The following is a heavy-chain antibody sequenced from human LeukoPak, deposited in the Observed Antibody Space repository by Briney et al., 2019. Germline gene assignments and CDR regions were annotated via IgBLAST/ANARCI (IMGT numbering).Heavy chain of an antibody. CDR3: ARHRNSGGTDAFDI. J-gene: IGHJ3*02. V-gene: IGHV4-59*08. CDR2: IYYSGST. D-gene: IGHD2-15*01. Sequence: PSETLSLTCTVSGGSISSYYWSWIRQPPGKGLEWIGYIYYSGSTNYNPSLKSRVTISADTSKNQFSLKLSSVTAADTAVYYCARHRNSGGTDAFDIWGQGTMVTVSS. CDR1: GGSISSYY.